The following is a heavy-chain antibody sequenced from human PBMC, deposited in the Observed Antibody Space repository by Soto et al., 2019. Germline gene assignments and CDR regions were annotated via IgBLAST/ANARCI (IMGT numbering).Heavy chain of an antibody. D-gene: IGHD2-15*01. CDR2: MKYDGSEK. Sequence: EMQLVESGGGLVQPGGSLRLSCAASGFTFSTYWMTWVRQAPGKGLECVANMKYDGSEKHYVDSAKGRFTISRDSAKNSLYLQMDSLRGEDTAVYYCARVRLQLRREQAFDVWGQGTMGTVAS. CDR1: GFTFSTYW. CDR3: ARVRLQLRREQAFDV. J-gene: IGHJ3*01. V-gene: IGHV3-7*01.